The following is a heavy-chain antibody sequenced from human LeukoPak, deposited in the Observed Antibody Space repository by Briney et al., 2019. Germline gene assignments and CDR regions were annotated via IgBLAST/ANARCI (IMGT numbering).Heavy chain of an antibody. CDR1: GFTFSTYW. Sequence: GGSLRLSCAASGFTFSTYWMQWVRQAPGKGLVWVSRIKSDGGTNYADSVKGRFTISRDNAKNSLYLQMNSLRAEDTAVYYCATSDFNILTGYNDYWGQGTLVTVSS. V-gene: IGHV3-74*01. J-gene: IGHJ4*02. D-gene: IGHD3-9*01. CDR2: IKSDGGT. CDR3: ATSDFNILTGYNDY.